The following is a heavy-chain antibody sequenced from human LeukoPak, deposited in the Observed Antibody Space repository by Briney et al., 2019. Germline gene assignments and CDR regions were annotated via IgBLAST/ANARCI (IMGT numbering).Heavy chain of an antibody. CDR3: ARGIVVVIEDYYYYMDV. J-gene: IGHJ6*03. Sequence: ASVKVSCKASGYTFTSYDINWVRQATGQGLEWMGWMNPNSGNTGYAQKFQGRVTMTRNTSISTAYKELSSLRSEDTAVYYCARGIVVVIEDYYYYMDVWGKGTTVTISS. CDR2: MNPNSGNT. D-gene: IGHD3-22*01. V-gene: IGHV1-8*01. CDR1: GYTFTSYD.